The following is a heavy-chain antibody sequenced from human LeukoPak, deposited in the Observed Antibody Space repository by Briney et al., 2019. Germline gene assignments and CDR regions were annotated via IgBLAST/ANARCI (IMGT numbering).Heavy chain of an antibody. J-gene: IGHJ4*02. CDR1: GDSLSIYF. Sequence: SQTLSLTFTVSGDSLSIYFWSWIRQPPGKGLEWIGTFYHGGSTYYNPSLKSRVTISIDTSKNQISLNLTSVTAADTAVYYCARAMSIAARLQTIFDYWGQGTLVTVSS. D-gene: IGHD6-6*01. V-gene: IGHV4-38-2*02. CDR2: FYHGGST. CDR3: ARAMSIAARLQTIFDY.